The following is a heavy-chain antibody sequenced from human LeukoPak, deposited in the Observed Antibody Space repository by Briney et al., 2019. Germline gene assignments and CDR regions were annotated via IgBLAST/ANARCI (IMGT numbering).Heavy chain of an antibody. D-gene: IGHD2-21*02. Sequence: GGSLRLSCTASGFTVGDYAMSWIRQAPGKGLEWVGFIRNKAYGGTTEYAASVKGRFTISRDDSKSIAYLQMNSQKTEDTAVYYCTSAYCGGDCYSPLDYWGQGTLVTVSS. CDR2: IRNKAYGGTT. J-gene: IGHJ4*02. CDR1: GFTVGDYA. V-gene: IGHV3-49*03. CDR3: TSAYCGGDCYSPLDY.